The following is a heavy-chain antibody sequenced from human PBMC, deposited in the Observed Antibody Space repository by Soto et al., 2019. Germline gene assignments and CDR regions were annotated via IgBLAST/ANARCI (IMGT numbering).Heavy chain of an antibody. V-gene: IGHV1-69*04. J-gene: IGHJ3*02. CDR3: ARVRGGSYLDAFDI. CDR1: GGTFSSYA. Sequence: ASVKVSCKASGGTFSSYAISWVRQAPGQGLEWMGRIIPILGIANYAQKFQGRVTITADKSTSTAYMELSSLRSEDTAVYYCARVRGGSYLDAFDIWGQGTMVTVSS. CDR2: IIPILGIA. D-gene: IGHD1-26*01.